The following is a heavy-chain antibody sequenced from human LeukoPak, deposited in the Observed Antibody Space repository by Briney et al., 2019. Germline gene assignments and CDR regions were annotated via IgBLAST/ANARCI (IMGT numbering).Heavy chain of an antibody. D-gene: IGHD3-10*01. CDR2: ISAYNGNT. J-gene: IGHJ4*02. CDR3: ARAPRLLWFGELPRDY. CDR1: GYTFTSYG. Sequence: ASVKVSCKASGYTFTSYGISWVRQAPGQGLEWMGWISAYNGNTSYAQKLQGRVTMTTDTSTSTAYMELRSLRSDDTAVYYCARAPRLLWFGELPRDYWGQGTLVTVSS. V-gene: IGHV1-18*04.